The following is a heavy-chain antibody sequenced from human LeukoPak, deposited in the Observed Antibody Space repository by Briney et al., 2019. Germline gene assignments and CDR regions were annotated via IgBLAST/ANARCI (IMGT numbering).Heavy chain of an antibody. J-gene: IGHJ4*02. V-gene: IGHV1-3*01. D-gene: IGHD5-24*01. CDR1: GYTFTGYY. Sequence: ASVKVSCKASGYTFTGYYMHWVRQAPGQGLEWMGWINAGNGNTKYSQKFQGRVTITRDTSASTAYMELSSLRSEDTAVYYCARGLNSLRWLQFAPLGYWGQGTLVTVSS. CDR3: ARGLNSLRWLQFAPLGY. CDR2: INAGNGNT.